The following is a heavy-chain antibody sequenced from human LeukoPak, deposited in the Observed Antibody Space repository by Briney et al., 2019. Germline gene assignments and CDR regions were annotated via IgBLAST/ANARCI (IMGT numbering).Heavy chain of an antibody. CDR3: ALARSEYHYGMDV. CDR1: GDSVSSISVA. J-gene: IGHJ6*02. CDR2: TYYRSKWYY. V-gene: IGHV6-1*01. Sequence: SQTLSLTCAISGDSVSSISVAWNWLRQSPSRGLEWLGRTYYRSKWYYEYAVSVKGRININPDPSKKQYSLQLNSVTPEDTAVYYCALARSEYHYGMDVWGQGTTVTVSS.